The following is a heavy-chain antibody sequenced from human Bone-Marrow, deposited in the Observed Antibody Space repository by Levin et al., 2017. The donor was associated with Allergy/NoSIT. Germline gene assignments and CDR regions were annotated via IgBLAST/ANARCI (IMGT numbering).Heavy chain of an antibody. CDR3: ATRYNSSRYWHFDL. CDR1: GFTLSSYW. D-gene: IGHD1-14*01. Sequence: GGSLRLSCAASGFTLSSYWMHWVRQGPGKGLVWVARVNTDGSITNYADSVKGRFTVSRDNAKNTLHLQMNSLRAEDTAFYYCATRYNSSRYWHFDLWGRGTLVTVSS. V-gene: IGHV3-74*01. J-gene: IGHJ2*01. CDR2: VNTDGSIT.